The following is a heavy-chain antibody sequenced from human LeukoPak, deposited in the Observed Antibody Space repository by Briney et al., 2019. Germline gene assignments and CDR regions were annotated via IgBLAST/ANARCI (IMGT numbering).Heavy chain of an antibody. CDR2: INPNSGGT. CDR3: ARGVRTAMVPFDY. V-gene: IGHV1-2*04. D-gene: IGHD5-18*01. Sequence: ASVKVSCKASGYTSTGYYMHWVRQAPGQGLEWMGWINPNSGGTNHAQKFQGWVTMTRDTSISTAYMELSRLRSDDTAVYYCARGVRTAMVPFDYWGQGTLVTVSS. CDR1: GYTSTGYY. J-gene: IGHJ4*02.